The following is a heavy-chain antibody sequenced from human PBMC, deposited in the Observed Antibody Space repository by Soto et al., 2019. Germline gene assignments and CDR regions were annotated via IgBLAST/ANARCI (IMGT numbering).Heavy chain of an antibody. D-gene: IGHD6-19*01. J-gene: IGHJ5*02. Sequence: ASVKVSCKTSGYTFSNYSIHWVRQAPGQRLEWMGWINVGNGNTKYSQNFQGRVTINQDTSASTAYMELSSLTSEDTAVYYCAREKWGSGSRWLDPWGQGTLVTVSS. CDR2: INVGNGNT. CDR1: GYTFSNYS. CDR3: AREKWGSGSRWLDP. V-gene: IGHV1-3*01.